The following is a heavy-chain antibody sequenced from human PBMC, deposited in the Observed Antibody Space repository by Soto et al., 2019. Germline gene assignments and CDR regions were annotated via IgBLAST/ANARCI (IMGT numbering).Heavy chain of an antibody. V-gene: IGHV4-39*01. CDR1: GGSISSSNYY. J-gene: IGHJ4*02. Sequence: QLQLQESGPGLVKPSETLSLTCTVSGGSISSSNYYWGWIRQPPGKGLEWIGNIYYSGSTYYNPSLKSRVTISVDTSKNQFSLKLTSVTAADTAVYYCARRVSASYFDYWGQGTLVTVSS. CDR2: IYYSGST. D-gene: IGHD6-19*01. CDR3: ARRVSASYFDY.